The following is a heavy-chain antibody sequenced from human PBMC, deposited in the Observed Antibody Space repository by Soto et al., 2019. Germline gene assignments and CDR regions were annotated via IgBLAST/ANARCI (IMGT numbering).Heavy chain of an antibody. J-gene: IGHJ6*02. Sequence: QVQLQESGPGLVKPSQTLSLTCSVSSGSMNSSGYYWSWIRQHPGKGLEWIGYIYYNGDTYYNPSLKSHVKITVATSKTQFSLTLTLVPAADTAVYYCARGGGRSSGYYYSAMDVWAQGPTVTVSS. CDR3: ARGGGRSSGYYYSAMDV. CDR1: SGSMNSSGYY. CDR2: IYYNGDT. D-gene: IGHD6-6*01. V-gene: IGHV4-31*01.